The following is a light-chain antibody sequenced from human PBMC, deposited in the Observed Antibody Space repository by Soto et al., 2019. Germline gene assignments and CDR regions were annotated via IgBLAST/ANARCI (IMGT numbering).Light chain of an antibody. CDR2: EVS. V-gene: IGLV2-14*01. J-gene: IGLJ2*01. CDR3: TSYTSSTTVL. Sequence: QSVLTQPASVSGSPGQSITISCTGTSSDVGGYNYVSWCQQYPGKAPKLMIYEVSNRPSGVSNRFSGSKSGNTASLTISGLQAEDEADYYCTSYTSSTTVLFGGGTQLAVL. CDR1: SSDVGGYNY.